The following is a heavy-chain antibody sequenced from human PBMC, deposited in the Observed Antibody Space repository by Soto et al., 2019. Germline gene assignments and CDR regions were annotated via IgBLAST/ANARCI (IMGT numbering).Heavy chain of an antibody. Sequence: QVQLVQSGAEVKKPGSSVKVSCKASGGSFGKSAINWVRQTPGQGLEWLGGFIPVYRTLNYAQKFQGRVIITADESTGTAYMTLSSLASDDTAVYYCATGVIWIGYFTVDSWGQGTRVTVSS. CDR3: ATGVIWIGYFTVDS. D-gene: IGHD3-3*01. CDR1: GGSFGKSA. V-gene: IGHV1-69*01. J-gene: IGHJ4*02. CDR2: FIPVYRTL.